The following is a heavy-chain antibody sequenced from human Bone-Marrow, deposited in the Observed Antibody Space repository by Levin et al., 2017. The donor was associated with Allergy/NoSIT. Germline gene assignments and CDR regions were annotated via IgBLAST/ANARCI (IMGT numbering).Heavy chain of an antibody. CDR2: IRTKPKSYTT. Sequence: GGSLRLSCAASGFTFSDHYMDWVRQAPGKGLEWVARIRTKPKSYTTEYAASVKGRFIISRDDSKNSVFLQMNSLETEDTAVYFCGDVGALHVNWGQGTLVTVSS. CDR3: GDVGALHVN. V-gene: IGHV3-72*01. D-gene: IGHD1-26*01. CDR1: GFTFSDHY. J-gene: IGHJ4*02.